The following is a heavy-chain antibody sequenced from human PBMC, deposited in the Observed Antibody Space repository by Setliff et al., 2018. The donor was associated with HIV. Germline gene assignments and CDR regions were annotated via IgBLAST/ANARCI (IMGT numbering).Heavy chain of an antibody. CDR1: GASINSGSHN. V-gene: IGHV4-39*01. J-gene: IGHJ3*02. CDR2: LHYTGTT. CDR3: ARRIQLRDSSGRSCWTFDI. D-gene: IGHD2-15*01. Sequence: KPSETLSLTCTVSGASINSGSHNWGWIRQPPGKGLEWIATLHYTGTTYSHPSLKSRVTISTDTSKNQFSLKLSSVTAADTAVYYCARRIQLRDSSGRSCWTFDIWGQGTMVTVSS.